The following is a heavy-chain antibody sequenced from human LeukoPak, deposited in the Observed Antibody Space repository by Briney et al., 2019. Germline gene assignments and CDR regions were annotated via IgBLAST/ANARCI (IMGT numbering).Heavy chain of an antibody. CDR1: GFTFSSYA. Sequence: AGGSLRLSCAASGFTFSSYAMSWVRQAPGKGLEWVSAISGSGGSTYYADSVKGRFTISRDNSKNTLYLQMNSLRAEDTAVYYCAKGKQWPGGYFDYWGQGTPVTVSS. CDR2: ISGSGGST. V-gene: IGHV3-23*01. J-gene: IGHJ4*02. CDR3: AKGKQWPGGYFDY. D-gene: IGHD6-19*01.